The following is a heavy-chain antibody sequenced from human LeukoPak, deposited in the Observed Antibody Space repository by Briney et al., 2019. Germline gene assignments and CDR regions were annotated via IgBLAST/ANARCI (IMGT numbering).Heavy chain of an antibody. Sequence: GGSLRLSCAASGFIFNSYAMSWVRQAPGKGLEWVSGISGSGDRTYYADSVKGWFTISKDSYNNTLYLQVNSLRAEDTAIYYCATDGTIYWGQGTLVTVSS. J-gene: IGHJ4*02. D-gene: IGHD3-3*01. V-gene: IGHV3-23*01. CDR2: ISGSGDRT. CDR1: GFIFNSYA. CDR3: ATDGTIY.